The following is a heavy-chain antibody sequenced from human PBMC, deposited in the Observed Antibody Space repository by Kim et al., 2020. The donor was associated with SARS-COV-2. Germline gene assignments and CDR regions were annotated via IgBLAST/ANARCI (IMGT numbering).Heavy chain of an antibody. CDR2: INAGNGNT. V-gene: IGHV1-3*01. CDR3: AREAYDSSGYYFNWFDP. CDR1: GYTFTSYA. Sequence: ASVKVSCKASGYTFTSYAMHWVRQAPGQRLEWMGWINAGNGNTKYSQKFQGRVTITRDTSASTAYMELSSLRSEDTAVYYCAREAYDSSGYYFNWFDPWGQGTLVTVSS. D-gene: IGHD3-22*01. J-gene: IGHJ5*02.